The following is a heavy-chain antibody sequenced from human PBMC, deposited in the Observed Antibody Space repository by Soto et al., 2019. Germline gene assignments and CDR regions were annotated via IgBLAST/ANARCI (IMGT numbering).Heavy chain of an antibody. J-gene: IGHJ6*02. CDR1: GGSISSGGYY. CDR2: IYYSGST. Sequence: SETLSLTCTVSGGSISSGGYYWSWIRQHLGKGREWMGYIYYSGSTYYSPSLKSRVTISVDTSKNQFSLKLSSVTAADTAVYYCARDQGGSGSYGGYYYYYGMDVWGQGTTVTVSS. CDR3: ARDQGGSGSYGGYYYYYGMDV. V-gene: IGHV4-31*03. D-gene: IGHD3-10*01.